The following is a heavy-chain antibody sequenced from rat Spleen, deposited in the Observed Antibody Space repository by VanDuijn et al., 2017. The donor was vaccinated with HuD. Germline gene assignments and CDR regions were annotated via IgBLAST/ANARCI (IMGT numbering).Heavy chain of an antibody. V-gene: IGHV5-20*01. CDR3: ARQWDY. CDR2: ISYDGGST. CDR1: GFTFSNYY. Sequence: EVQLVESGGGLVQPGRSLKLSCAASGFTFSNYYMAWVRQAPTKGLEWVAYISYDGGSTYYRDSMKGRFTISRDNAKSTLYLQMDSLRSEDTATYYCARQWDYWGQGVMVTVSS. J-gene: IGHJ2*01.